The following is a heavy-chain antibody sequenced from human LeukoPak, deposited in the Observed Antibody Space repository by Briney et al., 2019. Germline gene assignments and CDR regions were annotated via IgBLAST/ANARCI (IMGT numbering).Heavy chain of an antibody. J-gene: IGHJ4*02. V-gene: IGHV3-23*01. CDR3: AKDRSSGWYFDY. Sequence: GGSLRLSCAASGFTFSSYAMSWVRQAPGKGLEWVSAISGSAGSTYHADSVKGRFTISRDNSKNTLYLQMNSLRAEDTAVYYCAKDRSSGWYFDYWGQGTLVTVSS. D-gene: IGHD6-19*01. CDR1: GFTFSSYA. CDR2: ISGSAGST.